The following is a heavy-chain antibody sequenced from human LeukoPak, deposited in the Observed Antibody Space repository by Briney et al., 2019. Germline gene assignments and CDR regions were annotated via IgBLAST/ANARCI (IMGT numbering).Heavy chain of an antibody. CDR1: GGSISSYY. V-gene: IGHV4-59*01. J-gene: IGHJ4*02. CDR3: AREGGYCSGGSCSPLYYFDY. Sequence: PSETLSLTCTVSGGSISSYYWSWIRQPPGKGLEWIGYIYYSGSTNYNPSLKSRVTISVDTSKNQFSLKLSSVTAADTAVYYCAREGGYCSGGSCSPLYYFDYWGQGTLVTVSS. D-gene: IGHD2-15*01. CDR2: IYYSGST.